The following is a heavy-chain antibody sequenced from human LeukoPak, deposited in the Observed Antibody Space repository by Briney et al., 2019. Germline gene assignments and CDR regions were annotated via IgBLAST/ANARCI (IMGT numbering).Heavy chain of an antibody. V-gene: IGHV3-23*01. CDR1: GFTFSNYA. CDR2: ISHSGGIT. D-gene: IGHD3/OR15-3a*01. Sequence: PGGSLRLSCAASGFTFSNYAMNWVRQAPGKGLEWVSMISHSGGITYYADSVKGRFTISRDNSENTLYLQMNSLRAEDTAVYYCAKDGLEGYYFDYWGQGTLVTVSS. J-gene: IGHJ4*02. CDR3: AKDGLEGYYFDY.